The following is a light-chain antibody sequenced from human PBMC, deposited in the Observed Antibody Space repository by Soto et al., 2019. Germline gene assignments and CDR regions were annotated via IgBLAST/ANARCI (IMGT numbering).Light chain of an antibody. CDR3: QVWDSSSDHPV. CDR1: NIGGKS. J-gene: IGLJ3*02. Sequence: SYELTQPPSVSVAPGKTATITCAGNNIGGKSVHWYQQKPGQAPVVVIFYDTDRPSGIPERFSGSKSGNTATLTISRVEAGDEADYYCQVWDSSSDHPVFGGGTKLTVL. V-gene: IGLV3-21*04. CDR2: YDT.